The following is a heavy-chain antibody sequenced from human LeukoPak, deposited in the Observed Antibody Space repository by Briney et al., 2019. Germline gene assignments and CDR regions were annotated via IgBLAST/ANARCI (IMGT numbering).Heavy chain of an antibody. V-gene: IGHV3-23*01. Sequence: GGSLRLSCAASGFTFSSYAMSWVRQAPGKGLEWVSAISGSGGGTYYADSVKGRFTISRDNAKNSLYLQMNSLRAEDTAVYYCARGTLVATVPGFDYWGQGTLVTVSS. CDR3: ARGTLVATVPGFDY. CDR2: ISGSGGGT. J-gene: IGHJ4*02. CDR1: GFTFSSYA. D-gene: IGHD5-12*01.